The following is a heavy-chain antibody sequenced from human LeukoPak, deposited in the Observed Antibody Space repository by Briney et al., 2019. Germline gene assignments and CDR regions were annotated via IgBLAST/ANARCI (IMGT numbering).Heavy chain of an antibody. CDR2: INSDGSST. CDR1: GFTFSSYW. V-gene: IGHV3-74*01. Sequence: PGGSLRLSCAASGFTFSSYWMHWVRQAPGRGLVWVSRINSDGSSTSYADSVKGRFTISRDNAKNTLYLQMNSLRAEDTALYYCAKETIAAAGTGYYYYYYGMDVWGQGTTVTVSS. J-gene: IGHJ6*02. CDR3: AKETIAAAGTGYYYYYYGMDV. D-gene: IGHD6-13*01.